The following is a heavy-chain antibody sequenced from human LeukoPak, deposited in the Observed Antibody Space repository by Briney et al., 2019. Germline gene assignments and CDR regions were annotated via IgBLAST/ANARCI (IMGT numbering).Heavy chain of an antibody. V-gene: IGHV1-2*06. CDR2: INPNSGGT. Sequence: ASVKVSCKASGYTFTGYYMHWVRQAPGQGLEWMGRINPNSGGTNYAQKFQGRVTMTRDTSIGTAYMELSRLRSDDTAVYYCARGQTGYYYDSSGYYWDWGQGTLVTVSS. CDR1: GYTFTGYY. J-gene: IGHJ4*02. D-gene: IGHD3-22*01. CDR3: ARGQTGYYYDSSGYYWD.